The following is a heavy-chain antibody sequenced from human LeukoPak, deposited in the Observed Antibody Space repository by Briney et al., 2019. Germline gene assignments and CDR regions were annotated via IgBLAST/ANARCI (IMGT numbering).Heavy chain of an antibody. CDR1: GFTFSSYG. CDR2: IRYDGSNK. V-gene: IGHV3-30*02. J-gene: IGHJ5*02. D-gene: IGHD3-3*01. CDR3: AKDPYDFWSGHNWFDP. Sequence: TGGSLRLSCAASGFTFSSYGMHWVRQAPGKGLEWVAFIRYDGSNKYYADSVKGRFTISRDNSKNTLYLQMNSLRVEDTAVYYCAKDPYDFWSGHNWFDPWGQGTLVTVSS.